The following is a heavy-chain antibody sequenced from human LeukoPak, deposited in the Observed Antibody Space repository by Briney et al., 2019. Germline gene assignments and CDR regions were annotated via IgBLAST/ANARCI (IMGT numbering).Heavy chain of an antibody. CDR3: AKVPLDCANGVCYTGLGFDY. J-gene: IGHJ4*02. V-gene: IGHV3-30*18. CDR1: GFTFSSYG. CDR2: ISYDGSNK. D-gene: IGHD2-8*01. Sequence: PGGSLRLSCAASGFTFSSYGMHWVRQAPGKGLEWVAVISYDGSNKYYADSVKGRFTISRDNSKNTLYLQMNSLRAEDTAVYYCAKVPLDCANGVCYTGLGFDYGGQGTLVTVSS.